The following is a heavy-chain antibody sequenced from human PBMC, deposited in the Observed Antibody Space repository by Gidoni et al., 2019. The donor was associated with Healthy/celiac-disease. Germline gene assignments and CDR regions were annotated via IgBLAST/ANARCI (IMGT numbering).Heavy chain of an antibody. CDR1: GFTFSSYG. D-gene: IGHD3-9*01. Sequence: QVQLVESGGGVVQPGRSLRLSCAASGFTFSSYGMHWVRPAPGKGLEWVAVISYDGSNKYYADSVKGRFTISRDNSKNTLYLQMNSLRAEDTAVYYCAKDARSGAYYDILTGYYIGPVGAVDYWGQGTLVTVSS. CDR2: ISYDGSNK. CDR3: AKDARSGAYYDILTGYYIGPVGAVDY. V-gene: IGHV3-30*18. J-gene: IGHJ4*02.